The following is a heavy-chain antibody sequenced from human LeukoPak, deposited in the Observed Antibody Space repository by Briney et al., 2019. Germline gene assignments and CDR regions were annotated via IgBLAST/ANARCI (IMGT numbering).Heavy chain of an antibody. Sequence: SETLSLTCTVSGGSISSSSYYWGWIRQPPGKELEWIGSIYYSGSTYYNPSLKSRVTISVDTSKNQFSLKLSSVTAADTAVYYCARSDFWSGRLDYWGQGTLVTVSS. CDR1: GGSISSSSYY. CDR3: ARSDFWSGRLDY. J-gene: IGHJ4*02. CDR2: IYYSGST. D-gene: IGHD3-3*01. V-gene: IGHV4-39*01.